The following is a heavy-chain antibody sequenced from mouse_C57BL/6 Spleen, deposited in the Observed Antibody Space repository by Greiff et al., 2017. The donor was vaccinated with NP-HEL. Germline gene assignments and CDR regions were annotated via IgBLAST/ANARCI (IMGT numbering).Heavy chain of an antibody. CDR1: GYAFSSSW. J-gene: IGHJ4*01. D-gene: IGHD2-5*01. V-gene: IGHV1-82*01. Sequence: QVQLQQSGPELVKPGASVKISCKASGYAFSSSWMNWVKQRPGKGLEWIGRIYPGDGDTNYNGKFKGKATLTADKSSSTAYMQLSSLTSEDSAVYFCATYSNYSYYAMDYWGQGTSVTVSS. CDR3: ATYSNYSYYAMDY. CDR2: IYPGDGDT.